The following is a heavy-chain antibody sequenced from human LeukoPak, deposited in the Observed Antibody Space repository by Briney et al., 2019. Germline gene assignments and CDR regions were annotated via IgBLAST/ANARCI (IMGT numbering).Heavy chain of an antibody. J-gene: IGHJ3*02. CDR1: GFIFSRDW. CDR3: ARDSNPGDSSGYYDAFDI. D-gene: IGHD3-22*01. CDR2: IKGDGSKK. V-gene: IGHV3-7*03. Sequence: PGGSLRLSCATSGFIFSRDWMTWVRQAPGKGPEWVANIKGDGSKKNLVDSVKSRFTISRDNAKNSLYLEMSSLRAEDTAVYYCARDSNPGDSSGYYDAFDIWGQGTKVTVSS.